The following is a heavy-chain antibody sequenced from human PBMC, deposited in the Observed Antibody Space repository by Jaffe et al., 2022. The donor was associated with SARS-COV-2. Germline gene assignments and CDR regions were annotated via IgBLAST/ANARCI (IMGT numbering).Heavy chain of an antibody. Sequence: EVQLVESGGGLVQPGGSLRLSCAASGFTFSSYEMNWVRQAPGKGLEWVSYISSSGSTIYYADSVKGRFTISRDNAKNSLYLQMNSLRAEDTAVYYCARARKGSGYPSGWFDPWGQGTLVTVSS. D-gene: IGHD3-3*01. CDR2: ISSSGSTI. CDR1: GFTFSSYE. CDR3: ARARKGSGYPSGWFDP. V-gene: IGHV3-48*03. J-gene: IGHJ5*02.